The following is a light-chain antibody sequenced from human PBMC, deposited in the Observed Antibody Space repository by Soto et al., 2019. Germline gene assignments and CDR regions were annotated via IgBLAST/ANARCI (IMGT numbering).Light chain of an antibody. CDR3: QQRSDWSFT. V-gene: IGKV3-11*01. Sequence: EIVLTQSPATLSWSPGERATLSCRASQSISDYLGWYQQKPGQPPRLLIYDASNRAPGIPARFSGSGSGTDFTLTISSLEPEDFAIYYCQQRSDWSFTFGPGTKVDIQ. CDR1: QSISDY. J-gene: IGKJ3*01. CDR2: DAS.